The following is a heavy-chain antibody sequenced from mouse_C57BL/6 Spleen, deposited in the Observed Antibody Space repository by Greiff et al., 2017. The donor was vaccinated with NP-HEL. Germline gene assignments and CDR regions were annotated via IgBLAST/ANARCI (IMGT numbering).Heavy chain of an antibody. CDR2: IYPGDGDT. CDR3: AVGHSSGFVSMDY. V-gene: IGHV1-80*01. J-gene: IGHJ4*01. D-gene: IGHD3-1*01. CDR1: GYAFSSYW. Sequence: QVQLQQSGAELVKPGASVKISCKASGYAFSSYWMNWVKQRPGKGLEWIGQIYPGDGDTNYNGKFKGKATLTADKSSSTAYMQLSSLTSEDSAVYFCAVGHSSGFVSMDYWGQGTSVTVSS.